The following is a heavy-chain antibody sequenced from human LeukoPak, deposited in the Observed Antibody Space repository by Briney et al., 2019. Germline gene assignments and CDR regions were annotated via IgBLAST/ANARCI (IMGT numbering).Heavy chain of an antibody. V-gene: IGHV4-61*02. CDR3: ARDSGILDY. Sequence: SETLSLTCTVSGGSISSGSYYWSWVRQPAGKGLEWIGRIYTSGSTNYNPSLKSRVTISVDTSKNQFSLKLSSVTAADTAVYYCARDSGILDYWGQGTLVTVSS. D-gene: IGHD1-14*01. CDR1: GGSISSGSYY. J-gene: IGHJ4*02. CDR2: IYTSGST.